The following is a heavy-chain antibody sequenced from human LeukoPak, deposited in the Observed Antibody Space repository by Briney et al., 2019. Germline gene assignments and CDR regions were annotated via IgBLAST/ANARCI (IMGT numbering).Heavy chain of an antibody. J-gene: IGHJ4*02. CDR1: GFTFSSYA. CDR2: ISSGSNYI. CDR3: ARDREPT. Sequence: PGGSLRLSCAASGFTFSSYAMPWVRQAPGTGLEWVSSISSGSNYIYYADSVKGRFTISRENAKNSLYLQMNSLRAEDTAVYYCARDREPTWGQGTLVTVSS. D-gene: IGHD1-26*01. V-gene: IGHV3-21*01.